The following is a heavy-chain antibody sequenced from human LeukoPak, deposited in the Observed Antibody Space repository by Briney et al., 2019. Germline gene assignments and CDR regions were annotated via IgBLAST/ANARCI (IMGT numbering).Heavy chain of an antibody. Sequence: ATVKVSCKASGYTFTGYYMHWVREAPGRGREWMGWISPYSGGTNYAQKFQGRVTMTRDTSISTAYMELSRLRSGDTAVYYCARASLWFGEGNADYWGQGTLVTVSS. J-gene: IGHJ4*02. D-gene: IGHD3-10*01. V-gene: IGHV1-2*02. CDR1: GYTFTGYY. CDR3: ARASLWFGEGNADY. CDR2: ISPYSGGT.